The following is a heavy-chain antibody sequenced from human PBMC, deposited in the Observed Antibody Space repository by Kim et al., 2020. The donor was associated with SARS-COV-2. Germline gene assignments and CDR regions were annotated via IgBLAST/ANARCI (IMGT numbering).Heavy chain of an antibody. J-gene: IGHJ4*02. Sequence: ASVKVSCKTSGHTFTRDSIHWVRQAPGQRLEWMGGIDCGNGNTIYSQKFQGRVTLSTDTSASTAYMELSILRSEDSAVYFCLGGYYFDYWGQGTLVTVSS. CDR2: IDCGNGNT. CDR3: LGGYYFDY. CDR1: GHTFTRDS. V-gene: IGHV1-3*01. D-gene: IGHD2-15*01.